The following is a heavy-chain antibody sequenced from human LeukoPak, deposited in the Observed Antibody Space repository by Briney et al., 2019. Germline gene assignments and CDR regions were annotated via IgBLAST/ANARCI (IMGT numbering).Heavy chain of an antibody. Sequence: GRSLRLSCAASGFTFSSYGMHWVRQAPGKGLEWVAVIWYDGSNKYYADSVKGRFTISRDNSKNTLYLQMNSLRAEDTAVYYCARDLVRDGSGILWGRGTLVTVSS. D-gene: IGHD3-10*01. V-gene: IGHV3-33*01. CDR1: GFTFSSYG. CDR3: ARDLVRDGSGIL. J-gene: IGHJ4*02. CDR2: IWYDGSNK.